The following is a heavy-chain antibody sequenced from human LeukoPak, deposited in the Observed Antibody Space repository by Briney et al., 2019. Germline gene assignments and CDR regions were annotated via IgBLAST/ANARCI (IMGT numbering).Heavy chain of an antibody. J-gene: IGHJ4*02. CDR3: ARARIDDYGNYEFDY. CDR2: IYTSGST. V-gene: IGHV4-4*07. Sequence: SETLSLTCTVPGGSISSYYWSWIRQPAGKGLEWIGRIYTSGSTNYNPSLKSRVTMPVDTSKNQFSLKLSSMTAADTAVYYCARARIDDYGNYEFDYWGQGTLVTVSS. CDR1: GGSISSYY. D-gene: IGHD4-11*01.